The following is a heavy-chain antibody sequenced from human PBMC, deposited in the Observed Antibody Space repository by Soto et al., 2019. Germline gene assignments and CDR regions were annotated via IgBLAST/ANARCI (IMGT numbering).Heavy chain of an antibody. Sequence: QVQLVESGGGVVQPGRSLRLSCAASGFAFNTYAMHWVRQAPGKGLEWMAVISYYGNNNYYADFVKGRFTISRDNSKNTLYLQLSTLIGYGPSVDYGAKLVGSSTAEDIGMDVWGQGTTVTVSS. CDR2: ISYYGNNN. J-gene: IGHJ6*02. V-gene: IGHV3-30*18. CDR3: AKLVGSSTAEDIGMDV. D-gene: IGHD2-15*01. CDR1: GFAFNTYA.